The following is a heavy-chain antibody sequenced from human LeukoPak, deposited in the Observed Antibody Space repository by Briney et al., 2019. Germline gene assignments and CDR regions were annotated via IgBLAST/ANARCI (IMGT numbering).Heavy chain of an antibody. D-gene: IGHD3-22*01. CDR2: IWYDGSNK. CDR1: GFTFSSYG. J-gene: IGHJ3*02. CDR3: AKDSAGYYYAFDI. Sequence: GGSLRLSCAASGFTFSSYGMHWVRQAPGKGLEWVAVIWYDGSNKYYADSVKGRFTISRDNSKSTLYLQMNSLRAEDTAVYYCAKDSAGYYYAFDIWGQGTMVTVSS. V-gene: IGHV3-33*06.